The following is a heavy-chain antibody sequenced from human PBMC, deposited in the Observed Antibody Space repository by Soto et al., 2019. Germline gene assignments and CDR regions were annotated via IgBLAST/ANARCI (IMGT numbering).Heavy chain of an antibody. CDR1: GGTFSSYA. CDR3: AREHLVRATSYYYYYGMDV. Sequence: SVKVSCKASGGTFSSYAISWVRQAPGQGLEWMGGIIPICGTANYAQKFQGRVTITADESTSTAYMELSSLRSEDTAVYYCAREHLVRATSYYYYYGMDVWGQGTTVPVSS. V-gene: IGHV1-69*13. CDR2: IIPICGTA. D-gene: IGHD1-26*01. J-gene: IGHJ6*02.